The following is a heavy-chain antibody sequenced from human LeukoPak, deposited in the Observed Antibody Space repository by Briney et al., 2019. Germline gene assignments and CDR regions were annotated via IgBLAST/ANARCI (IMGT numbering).Heavy chain of an antibody. CDR1: GGPIRSGGYS. CDR3: ASPESSCSGGSCYFPGFQH. D-gene: IGHD2-15*01. CDR2: IYHSGST. Sequence: SQTLSLTCAVSGGPIRSGGYSWSWIRQPPGKGLEWTGYIYHSGSTNYNPSLKSRVTISVDRSKNQFSLILSSVTAADTAVYYCASPESSCSGGSCYFPGFQHWGQGTLVTVSS. J-gene: IGHJ1*01. V-gene: IGHV4-30-2*01.